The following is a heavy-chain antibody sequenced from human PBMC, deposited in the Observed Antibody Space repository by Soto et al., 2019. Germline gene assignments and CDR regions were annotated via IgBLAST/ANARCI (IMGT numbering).Heavy chain of an antibody. CDR3: ARGYCSGGSCTFDP. D-gene: IGHD2-15*01. CDR1: GGTFSSYA. Sequence: ASVKVSCKASGGTFSSYAISWVRQAPGQGLEWMGGIIPIFGTANYAQKFQGRVTITADESTSTAYMELSSLRSEDTAVYYCARGYCSGGSCTFDPWGQGTLVTVSS. J-gene: IGHJ5*02. V-gene: IGHV1-69*13. CDR2: IIPIFGTA.